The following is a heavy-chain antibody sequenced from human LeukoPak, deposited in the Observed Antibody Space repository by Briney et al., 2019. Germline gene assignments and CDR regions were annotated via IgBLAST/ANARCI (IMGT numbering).Heavy chain of an antibody. CDR2: ISGNGRNT. Sequence: GGSLRLSCAASGFTISSYVMSWVRQAPGKGLEWVSTISGNGRNTYYADSVKGRFTISRDNSKITVYLEMNSLRAEDTAVYYCARGRGVYGYWYFDLWGRGTLVTVSS. V-gene: IGHV3-23*01. CDR1: GFTISSYV. D-gene: IGHD2-15*01. J-gene: IGHJ2*01. CDR3: ARGRGVYGYWYFDL.